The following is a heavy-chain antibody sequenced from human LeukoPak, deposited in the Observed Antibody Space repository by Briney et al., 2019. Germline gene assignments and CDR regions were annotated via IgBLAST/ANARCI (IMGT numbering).Heavy chain of an antibody. CDR3: ARVGSVTNFGVVSYYFDY. J-gene: IGHJ4*02. CDR1: GYSFDYYW. D-gene: IGHD3-3*01. Sequence: GESLKISCKASGYSFDYYWIAWVRQMPGKGLEWMGIIYPDDSDSTYSPSFQGQVTISVDKSINAAYLQWSSLKASNTAIYYCARVGSVTNFGVVSYYFDYWGQGTLVTVSS. V-gene: IGHV5-51*01. CDR2: IYPDDSDS.